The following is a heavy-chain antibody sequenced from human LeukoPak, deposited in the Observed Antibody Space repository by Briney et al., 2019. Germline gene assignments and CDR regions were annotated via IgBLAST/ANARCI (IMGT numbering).Heavy chain of an antibody. CDR2: INAGSGNT. CDR3: AREGYSSSWYYFDY. D-gene: IGHD6-13*01. Sequence: ASVKVSCKASGYTFTSYAMHWVRQAPGQRLEWMGWINAGSGNTKYSQEFQGRVTITRDTSASTAYMELSSLRSEDMAVYYCAREGYSSSWYYFDYWGQGTLVTVSS. CDR1: GYTFTSYA. V-gene: IGHV1-3*03. J-gene: IGHJ4*02.